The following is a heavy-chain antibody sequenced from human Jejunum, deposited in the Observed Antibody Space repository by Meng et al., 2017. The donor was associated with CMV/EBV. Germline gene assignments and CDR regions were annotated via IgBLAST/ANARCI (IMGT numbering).Heavy chain of an antibody. D-gene: IGHD1-26*01. J-gene: IGHJ4*02. Sequence: ASGSFFINFGLHWCPQAPGKGLEWVSFIHPDTSVDYYTASVKGRFPISRDTSKNTLYLQMNSLRAEDMAVYYCAKTPGRWETLDFWGQGTLVTVSS. V-gene: IGHV3-30*02. CDR3: AKTPGRWETLDF. CDR1: GSFFINFG. CDR2: IHPDTSVD.